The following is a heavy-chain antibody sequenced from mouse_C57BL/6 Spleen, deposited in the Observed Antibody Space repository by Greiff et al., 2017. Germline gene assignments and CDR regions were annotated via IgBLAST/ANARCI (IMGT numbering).Heavy chain of an antibody. D-gene: IGHD1-1*01. V-gene: IGHV1-82*01. CDR3: ARSFSYYGSSYGYFDV. J-gene: IGHJ1*03. CDR1: GYAFSSSW. Sequence: QVQLQQSGPELVKPGASVKISCKASGYAFSSSWMNWVKQRPGKGLEWIGRIYPGDGDTNYNGKFKGKATLTADKSSSTAYMQLSSLTSEDSAVYFCARSFSYYGSSYGYFDVWGTGTTVTVSS. CDR2: IYPGDGDT.